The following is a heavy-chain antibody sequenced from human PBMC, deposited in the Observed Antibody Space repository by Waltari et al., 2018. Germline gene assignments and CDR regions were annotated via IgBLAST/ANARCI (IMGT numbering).Heavy chain of an antibody. CDR1: GASISSHY. D-gene: IGHD1-26*01. CDR2: IYYSWST. CDR3: ATKGGVANDAFDI. J-gene: IGHJ3*02. Sequence: QVQLQESGPGLVKPSETLSLTCTVSGASISSHYWSWIRQPPGKGLAWIGYIYYSWSTNFNPSLKSRVTIAIDTSNNQFSLNRSSVTAADTDVDYGATKGGVANDAFDIWCQGTMITVSS. V-gene: IGHV4-59*11.